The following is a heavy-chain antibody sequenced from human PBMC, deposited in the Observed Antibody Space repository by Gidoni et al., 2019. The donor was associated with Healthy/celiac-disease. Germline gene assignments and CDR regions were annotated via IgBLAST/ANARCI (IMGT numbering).Heavy chain of an antibody. V-gene: IGHV4-61*01. CDR1: GGSVSSGSYY. CDR3: ARDYVGYSYGTFFGY. D-gene: IGHD5-18*01. J-gene: IGHJ4*02. Sequence: QVQLQESGPGLVKPSETLSLTCTVSGGSVSSGSYYWSWIRQPPGKGLEWIGYIYYSGSTNYNPSLKSRVTISVDTSKNQFSLKLSSVTAADTAVYYCARDYVGYSYGTFFGYWGQGTLVTVSS. CDR2: IYYSGST.